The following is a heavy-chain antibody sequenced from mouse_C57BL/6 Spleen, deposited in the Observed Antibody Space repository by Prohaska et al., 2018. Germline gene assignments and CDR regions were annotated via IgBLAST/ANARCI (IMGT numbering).Heavy chain of an antibody. J-gene: IGHJ3*01. CDR3: ASLRSGVY. V-gene: IGHV5-17*01. Sequence: EVQLLESGGGLVKPGGSLKLSFAASGFTFSDYGMHWVRQAPEKGLEGVAYISSGSSTIYYADTVKGRFTISRDNAKNTLFLQMTSLRSEDTAMYYCASLRSGVYWGQGTLVTVSA. CDR1: GFTFSDYG. CDR2: ISSGSSTI. D-gene: IGHD1-1*01.